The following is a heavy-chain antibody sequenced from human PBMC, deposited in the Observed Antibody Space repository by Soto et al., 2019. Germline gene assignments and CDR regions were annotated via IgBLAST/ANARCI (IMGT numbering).Heavy chain of an antibody. V-gene: IGHV2-5*02. CDR2: IYWDDDK. CDR3: AHRLTGTNSTPFDY. Sequence: GLDLEWLALIYWDDDKRYSPSLKSRLTITKDTSKNQVVLTMTNMDPVDTATYYCAHRLTGTNSTPFDYWGQGTLVTVSS. D-gene: IGHD1-1*01. J-gene: IGHJ4*02.